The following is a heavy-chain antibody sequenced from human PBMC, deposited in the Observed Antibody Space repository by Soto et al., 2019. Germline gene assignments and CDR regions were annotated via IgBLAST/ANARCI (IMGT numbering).Heavy chain of an antibody. CDR2: ISSSSSYI. Sequence: PGGCLRLSCAASGFTFSSYSMNWVRQAPGKGLEWVSSISSSSSYIYYADSVKGRFTISRDDAKNSLYLQMNSLRAEDTAVYYCARGGQLEPFDYWGQGTLVTVSS. CDR1: GFTFSSYS. J-gene: IGHJ4*02. CDR3: ARGGQLEPFDY. V-gene: IGHV3-21*01. D-gene: IGHD1-1*01.